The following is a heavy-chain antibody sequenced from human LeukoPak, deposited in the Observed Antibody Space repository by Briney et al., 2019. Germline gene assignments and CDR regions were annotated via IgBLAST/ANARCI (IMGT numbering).Heavy chain of an antibody. D-gene: IGHD3-16*02. CDR1: GGSISSSSYY. CDR2: TYYIGST. Sequence: PSETLSLTCTVSGGSISSSSYYWGWIRQPPGKGLEWIGNTYYIGSTYYNPSLKSRVTISVDTSKNQFSLKLSSVTAADTAVYYCARHIGGRYYYYYMDVWGKGTTVTISS. J-gene: IGHJ6*03. V-gene: IGHV4-39*01. CDR3: ARHIGGRYYYYYMDV.